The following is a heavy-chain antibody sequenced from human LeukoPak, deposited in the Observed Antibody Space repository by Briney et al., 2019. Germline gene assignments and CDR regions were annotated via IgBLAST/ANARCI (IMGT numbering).Heavy chain of an antibody. D-gene: IGHD3-10*02. Sequence: SKTLSLTCAVSGYSISSGYYRGWIRQPPGKGLEWIGSIYHSGSTYYNPSLKSRVTISVDTSKNQFSLKLSSVTAADTAVYYCARGLFGESYDYWGQGTLVTVSS. J-gene: IGHJ4*02. CDR3: ARGLFGESYDY. V-gene: IGHV4-38-2*01. CDR1: GYSISSGYY. CDR2: IYHSGST.